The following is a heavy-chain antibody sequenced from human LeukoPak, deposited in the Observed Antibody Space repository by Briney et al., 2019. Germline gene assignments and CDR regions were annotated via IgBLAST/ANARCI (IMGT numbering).Heavy chain of an antibody. Sequence: PSETLSLTCTVSGGSTSSYYWSWIRQPPGKGLEWIGYIYYSGSTNYNPSLKSRVTISVDRSKNQFSLSLNSVTAADTAMYYCARDWGTWHAFDLWGQGTMVTVSS. CDR1: GGSTSSYY. CDR2: IYYSGST. D-gene: IGHD3-16*01. V-gene: IGHV4-59*12. J-gene: IGHJ3*01. CDR3: ARDWGTWHAFDL.